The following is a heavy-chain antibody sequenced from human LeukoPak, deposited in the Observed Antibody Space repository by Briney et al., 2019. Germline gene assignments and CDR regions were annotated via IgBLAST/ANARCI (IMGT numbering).Heavy chain of an antibody. J-gene: IGHJ4*02. CDR1: GFTFSDYG. V-gene: IGHV3-30*02. CDR3: TAGREVDF. Sequence: GGSLRLSCAASGFTFSDYGMHWVRQAPGKGLEWVAFIRYDGNNKYYADSVKGRFTISRDNSKNTLYLQMNSLRAEDTAVYYCTAGREVDFWGQGTLVTVSS. D-gene: IGHD1-26*01. CDR2: IRYDGNNK.